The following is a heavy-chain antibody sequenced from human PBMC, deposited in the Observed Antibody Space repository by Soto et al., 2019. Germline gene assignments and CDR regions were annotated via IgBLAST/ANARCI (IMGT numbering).Heavy chain of an antibody. CDR1: GFNFNNYA. J-gene: IGHJ4*02. CDR2: FESGGSI. CDR3: ARAGVTPHFFDY. Sequence: GGSLRLSCVAYGFNFNNYAMSWVRQAPGKGLDWVSVFESGGSIYYADSVKGRFIISRDYAKNTVDLQMNSLRVEDTAVYYCARAGVTPHFFDYWGQGTLVTVSS. V-gene: IGHV3-23*01. D-gene: IGHD3-3*02.